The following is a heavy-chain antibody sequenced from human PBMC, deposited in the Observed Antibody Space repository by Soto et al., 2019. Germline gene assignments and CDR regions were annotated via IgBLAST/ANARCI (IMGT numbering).Heavy chain of an antibody. CDR3: AREKDMVGRGNYFYGMDV. J-gene: IGHJ6*02. V-gene: IGHV3-7*01. D-gene: IGHD1-26*01. Sequence: GGSLKLSCAGSGPSFRSYWMSWVRQAPSKGLEWVANIKEDGSEKYYVDSVKGRFTISRDNAKNSLFLQMDSLRVEDTAVYYCAREKDMVGRGNYFYGMDVWGQGTTVTVSS. CDR1: GPSFRSYW. CDR2: IKEDGSEK.